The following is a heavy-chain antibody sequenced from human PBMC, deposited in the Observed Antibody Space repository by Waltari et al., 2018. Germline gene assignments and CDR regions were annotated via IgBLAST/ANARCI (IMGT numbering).Heavy chain of an antibody. CDR2: IYYTGST. CDR1: GGSISGFY. J-gene: IGHJ5*02. V-gene: IGHV4-59*01. Sequence: QVQLQESGPSLLKPSATLSLICTVSGGSISGFYWSWVRQPPGKGLDWRGYIYYTGSTNVNPSLKRRVTMSVDTAKNQFSLKLSYVTAADTAFYYWAIGGGGDWEWFDPGGQGTLVTVAS. CDR3: AIGGGGDWEWFDP. D-gene: IGHD2-21*02.